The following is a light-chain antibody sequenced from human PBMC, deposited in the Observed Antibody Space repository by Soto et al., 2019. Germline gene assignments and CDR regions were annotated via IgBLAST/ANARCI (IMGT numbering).Light chain of an antibody. CDR2: DAS. Sequence: DKQLNNVPSGLTVYVGARRTINKRASQSVRYWLAWFQQKAGKAPKLLIYDASALERGVPSRFSGSGSGTKFTLTIYSLQPEDFATYYCHQYKTYSQPFGQGTKV. CDR3: HQYKTYSQP. CDR1: QSVRYW. J-gene: IGKJ1*01. V-gene: IGKV1-5*01.